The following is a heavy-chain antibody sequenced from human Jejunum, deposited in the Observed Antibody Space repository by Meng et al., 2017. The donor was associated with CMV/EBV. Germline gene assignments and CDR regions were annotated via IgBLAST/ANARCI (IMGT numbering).Heavy chain of an antibody. V-gene: IGHV4-4*07. D-gene: IGHD1-26*01. CDR2: IYTSGRT. CDR1: AGPISGYY. CDR3: ARESGGYYWFDP. Sequence: QVLLQESGPGLVKSSETLSLTCFVSAGPISGYYWSWIRQPAGKGLEWIGRIYTSGRTHYNPSLKSRLTMPVDLAKNQISLKLSSVTAADTAVYYCARESGGYYWFDPWGQGTLVTVSS. J-gene: IGHJ5*02.